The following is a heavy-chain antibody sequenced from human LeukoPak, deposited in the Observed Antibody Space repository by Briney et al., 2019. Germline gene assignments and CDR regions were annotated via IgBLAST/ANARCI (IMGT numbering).Heavy chain of an antibody. Sequence: SSQTLSLTCTVSGGSININSYYGGSIRQPPGKGLGWLGSFYYSGSTYYNSSLKSRVTISVDTSKNQFSLRLRSVTAADTATYYCARHTYSSSSYMFAFDIWGQGTMVTVSS. J-gene: IGHJ3*02. D-gene: IGHD2-2*01. CDR1: GGSININSYY. CDR3: ARHTYSSSSYMFAFDI. V-gene: IGHV4-39*01. CDR2: FYYSGST.